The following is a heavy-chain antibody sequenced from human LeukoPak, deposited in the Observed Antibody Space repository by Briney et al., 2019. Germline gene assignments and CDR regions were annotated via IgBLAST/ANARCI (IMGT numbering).Heavy chain of an antibody. CDR1: GYSLTDYF. D-gene: IGHD2-21*02. CDR2: INSKSGDT. CDR3: ARADSSDNYYSIGYLDP. V-gene: IGHV1-2*02. Sequence: GASVKVSCKASGYSLTDYFIHWVRQAPGQGPEWLGWINSKSGDTDYGQQFRGRINMTRDMAITTIYLELHSLRVDDTAIYYCARADSSDNYYSIGYLDPWGQGSLVTVSS. J-gene: IGHJ5*02.